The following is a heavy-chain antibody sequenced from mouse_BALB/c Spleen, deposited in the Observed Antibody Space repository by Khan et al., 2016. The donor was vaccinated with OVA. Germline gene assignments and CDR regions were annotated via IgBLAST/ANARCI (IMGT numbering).Heavy chain of an antibody. Sequence: VQLQQSGAELAKPGASVKMSCKASGYTFTSYWMHWVKQRPGQGLEWIGYINPSTGYSEYNQKFKDKATLTADKSSSTAYMQLSSLTSGDCAVYYCANHGSSSAWFAYWGQGTLVTVSA. CDR3: ANHGSSSAWFAY. CDR1: GYTFTSYW. CDR2: INPSTGYS. D-gene: IGHD1-1*01. V-gene: IGHV1-7*01. J-gene: IGHJ3*01.